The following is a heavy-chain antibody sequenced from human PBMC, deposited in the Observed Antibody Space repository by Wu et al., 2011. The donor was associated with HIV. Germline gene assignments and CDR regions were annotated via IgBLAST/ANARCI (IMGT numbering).Heavy chain of an antibody. V-gene: IGHV1-18*01. CDR1: GGTLRKYA. CDR3: ARQVIRGVTPXTFDY. D-gene: IGHD3-10*01. CDR2: ISPYDGDT. J-gene: IGHJ4*02. Sequence: QVQLVQSGAEVREPGSSVKVSCQASGGTLRKYAFSWVRQAPGQGLEWMGWISPYDGDTKYPQKLQGRVTMTTDTSTSTAYMELSSLRSEDTAVYYCARQVIRGVTPXTFDYVGQGTLVTVSS.